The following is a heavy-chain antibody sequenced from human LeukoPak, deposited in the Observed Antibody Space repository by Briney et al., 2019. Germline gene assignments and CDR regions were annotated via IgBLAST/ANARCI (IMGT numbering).Heavy chain of an antibody. CDR2: IYWNDDK. J-gene: IGHJ3*02. CDR1: GFSLSTSGVG. V-gene: IGHV2-5*01. Sequence: SGPTLVKPTQTLTLTCTFSGFSLSTSGVGVGWIRQPPGKALEWLALIYWNDDKRYSPSLKSRLTITKDTSKNQVVLTMTNMDPVDTATYYCAHSSDYYDSSGFGDAFDIWGQGTMVTVSS. D-gene: IGHD3-22*01. CDR3: AHSSDYYDSSGFGDAFDI.